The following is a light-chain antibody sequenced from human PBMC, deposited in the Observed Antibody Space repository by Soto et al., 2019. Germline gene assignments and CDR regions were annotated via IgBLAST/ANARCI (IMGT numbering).Light chain of an antibody. CDR1: QSVSSSY. CDR2: GAS. Sequence: EIVLTLSPGTLSLSPKERATLSCRASQSVSSSYLAWYQQKPGQAPRLLIYGASSRATGIPDRFSGSGSGTDFTLTISRLEPEDFAVYYCQQYGSSPPITFGQGTRLEIK. J-gene: IGKJ5*01. CDR3: QQYGSSPPIT. V-gene: IGKV3-20*01.